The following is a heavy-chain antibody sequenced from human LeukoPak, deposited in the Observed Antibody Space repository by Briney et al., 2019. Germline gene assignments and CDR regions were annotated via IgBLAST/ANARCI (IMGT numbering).Heavy chain of an antibody. V-gene: IGHV3-30*02. CDR1: GFTFSSYW. J-gene: IGHJ3*02. CDR2: IRYDGSNK. CDR3: AKDPSSYCGGDCFSGRAFDI. Sequence: GGSLRLSCAASGFTFSSYWMHWVRQAPGKGLEWVAFIRYDGSNKYYADSVKGRFTISRDNSKNTLYLQMNSLRAEDTAVYYCAKDPSSYCGGDCFSGRAFDIWGQGTMVTVSS. D-gene: IGHD2-21*02.